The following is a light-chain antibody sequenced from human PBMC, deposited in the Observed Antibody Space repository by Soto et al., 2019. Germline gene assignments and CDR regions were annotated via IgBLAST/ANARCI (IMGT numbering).Light chain of an antibody. CDR3: SSYTISRTYV. V-gene: IGLV2-14*01. CDR2: EVR. CDR1: SSDVGGYDF. Sequence: QSALTQPASVSGSPGQSITISCTGTSSDVGGYDFVSWYQHHPGKAPKLMIYEVRTRPSGVSDRFSGSKSGNTASLTISGLQAEDEADYYCSSYTISRTYVFGTGTKLTVL. J-gene: IGLJ1*01.